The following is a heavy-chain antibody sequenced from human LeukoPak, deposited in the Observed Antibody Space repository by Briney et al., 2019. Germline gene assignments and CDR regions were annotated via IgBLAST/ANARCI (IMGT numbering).Heavy chain of an antibody. J-gene: IGHJ6*03. V-gene: IGHV3-74*01. CDR2: INIDGSGS. CDR1: GFTFSSYW. D-gene: IGHD1-26*01. Sequence: GGSLRLSCAASGFTFSSYWMHWVRQAPGKGLVWVSRINIDGSGSAYADSVKGRFTISRDNAKNTLYLQMNSLRAEDTAMYYCAKDWEKTYYYYYYMDVWGKGTTVTISS. CDR3: AKDWEKTYYYYYYMDV.